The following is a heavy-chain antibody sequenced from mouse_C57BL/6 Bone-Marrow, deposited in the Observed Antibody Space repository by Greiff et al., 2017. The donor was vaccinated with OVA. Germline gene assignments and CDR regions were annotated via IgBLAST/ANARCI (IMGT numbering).Heavy chain of an antibody. D-gene: IGHD1-1*01. CDR3: ARNSGTTVVALYAMDY. CDR2: IDPSDSET. J-gene: IGHJ4*01. V-gene: IGHV1-52*01. Sequence: VQLQQPGAELVRPGSSVKLSCKASGYTFTSYWMHWVKQRPIQGLEWIGNIDPSDSETHYNQKFKDKATLTVDKSSSTAYMQLSSLTSDDSAVYYCARNSGTTVVALYAMDYWGQGTSVTVSS. CDR1: GYTFTSYW.